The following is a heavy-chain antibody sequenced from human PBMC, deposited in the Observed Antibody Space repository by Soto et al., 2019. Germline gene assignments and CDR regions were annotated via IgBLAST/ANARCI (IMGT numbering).Heavy chain of an antibody. J-gene: IGHJ4*02. CDR3: AKGWRASVTYNDF. CDR1: GFTFSSYA. D-gene: IGHD4-17*01. Sequence: EMQLLESGGGLVQPGGTLRLSCAASGFTFSSYAMSWVRQAPGKGLEWVSAITGSGGSTFHADSVKDRFTISRDNSENTLFLQMNSLGVEDTAIYFCAKGWRASVTYNDFWGQGILVTVSS. CDR2: ITGSGGST. V-gene: IGHV3-23*01.